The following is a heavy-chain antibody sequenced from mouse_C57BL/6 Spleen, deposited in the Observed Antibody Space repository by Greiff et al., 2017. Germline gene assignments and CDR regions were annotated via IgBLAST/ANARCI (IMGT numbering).Heavy chain of an antibody. CDR1: GYAFSSSW. D-gene: IGHD1-1*01. J-gene: IGHJ4*01. CDR2: IYPGDGAT. CDR3: ARTTVVGFYYAMDY. V-gene: IGHV1-82*01. Sequence: QVQLQQSGPELVKPGASVTISCKASGYAFSSSWMNWVKQRPGKGLEWIGRIYPGDGATNYTGQFKGKATLTADKSSSTAYMQLSSLTSEDSAVYVCARTTVVGFYYAMDYWGQGTSVTVSS.